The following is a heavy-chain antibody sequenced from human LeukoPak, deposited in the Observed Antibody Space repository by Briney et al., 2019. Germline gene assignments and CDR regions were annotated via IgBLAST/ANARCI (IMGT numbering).Heavy chain of an antibody. Sequence: GGSLRLSCAASGFTFSSYWMHWVRQAPGKGLVWVSRINSDGSSTSYADSVKGRFTISRDNAKNTLYLQMNSLRAEDTAVYYCARGGWGDDRYCSVGSSCTNFIDYWGQGTLVTVSS. D-gene: IGHD2-15*01. V-gene: IGHV3-74*01. J-gene: IGHJ4*02. CDR2: INSDGSST. CDR3: ARGGWGDDRYCSVGSSCTNFIDY. CDR1: GFTFSSYW.